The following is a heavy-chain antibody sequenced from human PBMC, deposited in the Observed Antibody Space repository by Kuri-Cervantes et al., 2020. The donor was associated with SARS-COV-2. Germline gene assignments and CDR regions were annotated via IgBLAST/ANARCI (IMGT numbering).Heavy chain of an antibody. Sequence: ETLSLTCAASGFTFSSYSMNWVRQAPGKGLEWVSYISSSSSTIYYADSVKGRFTISRDNSKNTLYLQMNSLKIEDTAIYYCTRVPPTAAAYWNAFDIWGQGTVVTVSS. V-gene: IGHV3-48*04. CDR2: ISSSSSTI. CDR3: TRVPPTAAAYWNAFDI. J-gene: IGHJ3*02. CDR1: GFTFSSYS. D-gene: IGHD1-1*01.